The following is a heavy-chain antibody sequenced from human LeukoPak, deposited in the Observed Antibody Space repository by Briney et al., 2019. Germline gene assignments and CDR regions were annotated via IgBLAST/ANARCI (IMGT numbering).Heavy chain of an antibody. J-gene: IGHJ4*02. D-gene: IGHD1-26*01. V-gene: IGHV1-2*02. CDR2: INPNSGGT. CDR1: GYTFTAYY. Sequence: GASVKVSCKAPGYTFTAYYMHWLRQAPGQGLEWMGWINPNSGGTNYAQNFQGRVAMTRDTSISTAYMELSRLRSDDTAVYYCASDLWGVGPSLVGYYFDHWGQGTLVTVSS. CDR3: ASDLWGVGPSLVGYYFDH.